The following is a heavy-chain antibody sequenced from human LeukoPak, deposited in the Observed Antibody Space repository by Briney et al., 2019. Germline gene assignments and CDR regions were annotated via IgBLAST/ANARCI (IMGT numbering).Heavy chain of an antibody. V-gene: IGHV3-9*01. J-gene: IGHJ5*02. Sequence: PGRSLRLSCAASGFTFDDYAMYWVRQAPGKGLEWVSGISWNSGSIGYADSVKGRFTISRDNAKNSLYLQMNSLRAEDTALYYCAKGLWFGELSHNWFDPWGQGTLVTVSS. CDR2: ISWNSGSI. CDR1: GFTFDDYA. D-gene: IGHD3-10*01. CDR3: AKGLWFGELSHNWFDP.